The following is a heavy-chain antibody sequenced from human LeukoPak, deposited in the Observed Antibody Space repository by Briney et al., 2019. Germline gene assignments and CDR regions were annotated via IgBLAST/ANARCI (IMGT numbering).Heavy chain of an antibody. CDR2: IYTSGST. D-gene: IGHD2-2*01. CDR1: VGSISSYY. J-gene: IGHJ6*03. CDR3: ARDPLGAVVPAASRYYYYYMDV. Sequence: SETLSLTCTVSVGSISSYYWSWIRQPAWKGLEWIGRIYTSGSTNYNPSLKSRVTMSVDTSKNQFSLKLSSVTAADTAVYYCARDPLGAVVPAASRYYYYYMDVWGKGTTVTVSS. V-gene: IGHV4-4*07.